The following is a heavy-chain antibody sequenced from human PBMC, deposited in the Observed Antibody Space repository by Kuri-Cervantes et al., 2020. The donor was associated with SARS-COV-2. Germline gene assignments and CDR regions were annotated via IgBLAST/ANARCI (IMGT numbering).Heavy chain of an antibody. CDR1: GFTFSSYG. D-gene: IGHD2-21*01. CDR3: AKLASHSGFYYYYGMDV. J-gene: IGHJ6*02. V-gene: IGHV3-30*18. CDR2: ISYDGSNK. Sequence: GESLKISCAASGFTFSSYGMHWVRQAPGKGLEWVAVISYDGSNKYYADSVKGRFTISRDNSQNTLYLQMNSLRAEDTAVYYCAKLASHSGFYYYYGMDVWGQGTTVTVSS.